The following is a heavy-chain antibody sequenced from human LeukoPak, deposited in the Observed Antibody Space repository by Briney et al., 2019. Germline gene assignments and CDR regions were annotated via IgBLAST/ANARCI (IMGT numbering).Heavy chain of an antibody. CDR1: GFTFSSYS. D-gene: IGHD3-16*02. CDR2: ISSSSSYI. Sequence: GGSLRLSCAASGFTFSSYSMNWVRQAPGKGLEWVSSISSSSSYIYYADSVKGRFTISRDNAKNSLYLQMNSLRAEDTAVDYCARGGDYDYVWGSYQPLIFDYWGQGTLVTVSS. V-gene: IGHV3-21*01. CDR3: ARGGDYDYVWGSYQPLIFDY. J-gene: IGHJ4*02.